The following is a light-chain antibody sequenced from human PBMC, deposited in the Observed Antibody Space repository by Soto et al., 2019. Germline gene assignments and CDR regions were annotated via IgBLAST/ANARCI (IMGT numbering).Light chain of an antibody. Sequence: DIQITQSPSSLSASVGDRVTITCRASQGISNYLAWSQQKPGKAPKSLIYDASSLRSGVPSKFSGSGFGTEFTLTISSLQPEDFATYYCQQYSTYPLTFGQGTRLEIK. CDR1: QGISNY. CDR3: QQYSTYPLT. J-gene: IGKJ5*01. CDR2: DAS. V-gene: IGKV1-16*02.